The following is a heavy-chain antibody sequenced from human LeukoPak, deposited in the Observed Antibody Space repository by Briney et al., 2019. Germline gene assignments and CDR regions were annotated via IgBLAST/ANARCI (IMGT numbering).Heavy chain of an antibody. CDR3: ATPYSGGYHGLDI. V-gene: IGHV4-34*08. J-gene: IGHJ3*02. CDR1: GFTFGDYA. D-gene: IGHD1-26*01. Sequence: LRLSCTASGFTFGDYAMSWFRQAPGKGLEWIGEINHSGSTNYNPSLKSRVTISVDTSKNQFSLKLSSVTAADTAVFYCATPYSGGYHGLDIWGQGTMVTVSS. CDR2: INHSGST.